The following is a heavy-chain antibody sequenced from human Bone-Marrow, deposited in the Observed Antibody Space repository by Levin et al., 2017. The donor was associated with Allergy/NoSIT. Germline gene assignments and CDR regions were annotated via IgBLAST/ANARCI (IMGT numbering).Heavy chain of an antibody. Sequence: SETLSLTCTVSGGSISSSTWWSWVRQSPGKGLEWIGEIYHGGRTNYNPSLKSRVSMSVDKSKSQFSLKLSSVTAADTAVYYCARDPLDYGTNSGNYLGQGTLVTVSS. J-gene: IGHJ4*02. D-gene: IGHD4-17*01. CDR1: GGSISSSTW. V-gene: IGHV4-4*02. CDR3: ARDPLDYGTNSGNY. CDR2: IYHGGRT.